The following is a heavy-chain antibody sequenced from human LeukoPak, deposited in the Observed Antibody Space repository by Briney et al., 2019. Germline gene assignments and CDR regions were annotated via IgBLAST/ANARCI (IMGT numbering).Heavy chain of an antibody. Sequence: PGGSLRLSCAASGFTFSSYWMSWVRQAPGKGLEWVADIKQGGSEKYYVDSVKGRFTISRQNAKKSLFLQMNSLRAEDTAVYYCARHRSGGSQDDAFDIWGQGTLVTVSS. CDR1: GFTFSSYW. CDR2: IKQGGSEK. CDR3: ARHRSGGSQDDAFDI. J-gene: IGHJ3*02. D-gene: IGHD2-15*01. V-gene: IGHV3-7*01.